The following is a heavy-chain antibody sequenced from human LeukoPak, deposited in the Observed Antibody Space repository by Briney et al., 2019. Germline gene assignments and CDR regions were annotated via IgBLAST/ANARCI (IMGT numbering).Heavy chain of an antibody. J-gene: IGHJ3*02. CDR3: ARAMGMGIAVAASDAFDI. CDR2: IGTAGDT. Sequence: PGGSLRLSCAASGFTFSSYDMHWVRQATGKGLEWVSAIGTAGDTYYPGSVKGRFTISRENAKNSLYLQMNSLRAGDTAVYYCARAMGMGIAVAASDAFDIWGQGTMVTVSS. V-gene: IGHV3-13*01. D-gene: IGHD6-19*01. CDR1: GFTFSSYD.